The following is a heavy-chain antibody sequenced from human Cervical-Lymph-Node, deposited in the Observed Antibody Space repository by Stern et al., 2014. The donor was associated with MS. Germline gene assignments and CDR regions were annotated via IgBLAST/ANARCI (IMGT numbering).Heavy chain of an antibody. J-gene: IGHJ6*02. CDR2: ISYDGSNK. D-gene: IGHD2-2*01. V-gene: IGHV3-30-3*01. CDR1: GFTFSSYA. CDR3: ARQLVVPAAPYGMDV. Sequence: QVQLVQSGGGVVQPGRSLRLSCAASGFTFSSYAMHWVRQAPGKGLEWVAVISYDGSNKYYSDSGKGRFTISRYNSKNTLYLQMNSLRAEDTAVYYCARQLVVPAAPYGMDVWGQGTTVTVSS.